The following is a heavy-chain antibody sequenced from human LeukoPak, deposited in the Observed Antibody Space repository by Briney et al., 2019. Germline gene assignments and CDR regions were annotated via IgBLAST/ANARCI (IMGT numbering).Heavy chain of an antibody. D-gene: IGHD5-12*01. CDR2: INPSGGST. Sequence: ASVKVSCKASGYIFTRYYIHWVRQAPGRGLEWMGRINPSGGSTSYEQKFQGRVTITADKSTSTAYMELSSLRSEDTAVYYCARENPIVATFYAFDIWGQGTMVTVSS. J-gene: IGHJ3*02. V-gene: IGHV1-46*01. CDR1: GYIFTRYY. CDR3: ARENPIVATFYAFDI.